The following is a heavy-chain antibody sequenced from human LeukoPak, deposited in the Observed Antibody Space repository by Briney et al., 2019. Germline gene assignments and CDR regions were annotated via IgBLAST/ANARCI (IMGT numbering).Heavy chain of an antibody. CDR3: ARGLGYSSSYRPWDYYYGMDV. V-gene: IGHV4-34*01. J-gene: IGHJ6*02. Sequence: SETLSLTCAVYGGSFSGYYWSWIRQPPGKGLEWIGEINHRGSTNYNPSLKSRVTISVDTSKNQFSLKLSSVTAADTAVYYCARGLGYSSSYRPWDYYYGMDVWGQGTTVTVSS. CDR1: GGSFSGYY. CDR2: INHRGST. D-gene: IGHD6-13*01.